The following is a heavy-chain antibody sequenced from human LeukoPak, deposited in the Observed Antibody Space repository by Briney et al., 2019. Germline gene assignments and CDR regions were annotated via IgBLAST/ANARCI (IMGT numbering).Heavy chain of an antibody. CDR2: ISGSGAIT. CDR3: AKDLGHGVTAVDY. V-gene: IGHV3-23*01. J-gene: IGHJ4*02. Sequence: GGSLRLSCAASGFTFSSYGMTWVRQAPGKGLEWVSTISGSGAITYDADSVKGRFTISRDNSKNTLYLQMNSLRAEDTAIYYCAKDLGHGVTAVDYWGQGTLVTVSS. CDR1: GFTFSSYG. D-gene: IGHD2-21*02.